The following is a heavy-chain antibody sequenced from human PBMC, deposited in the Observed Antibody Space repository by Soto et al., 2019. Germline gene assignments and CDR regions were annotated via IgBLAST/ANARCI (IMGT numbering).Heavy chain of an antibody. V-gene: IGHV3-74*01. CDR3: ARGGAMGVDY. CDR1: GFTFNNKW. D-gene: IGHD1-26*01. Sequence: DVQLVESGGGLVRPGESLRLSCTASGFTFNNKWMHWVRQAPGKGLVWLSRIDGAAATTNYADSVKGRFTISRDNAKNILFLHVNGRTDDETAVYYCARGGAMGVDYGGQGTLVTVSS. CDR2: IDGAAATT. J-gene: IGHJ4*02.